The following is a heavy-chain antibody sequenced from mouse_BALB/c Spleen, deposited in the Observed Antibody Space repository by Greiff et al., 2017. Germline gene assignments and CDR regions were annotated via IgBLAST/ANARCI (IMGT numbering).Heavy chain of an antibody. J-gene: IGHJ2*01. Sequence: EVQGVESGPELVKPGASVKISCKASGYSFTGYFMNWVMQSHGKSLEWIGRINPYNGDTFYNQKFKGKATLTVDKSSSTAHMELRSLASEDSAVYYCARGGYVYFDYWGQGTTLTVSS. D-gene: IGHD1-2*01. CDR2: INPYNGDT. CDR1: GYSFTGYF. V-gene: IGHV1-20*02. CDR3: ARGGYVYFDY.